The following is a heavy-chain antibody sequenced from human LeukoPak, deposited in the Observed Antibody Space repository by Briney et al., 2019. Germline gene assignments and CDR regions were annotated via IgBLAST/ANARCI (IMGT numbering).Heavy chain of an antibody. Sequence: GGSLRLSCVPSGFTFRAYWMSWIRQAPGKGPEWVAHLNQDASRRYYVGSVQGRFPISRDNAKNSLYLQMNSLSIEDTAVYYCARDEGGGWYQEDSWGQGTLVTVSS. V-gene: IGHV3-7*01. J-gene: IGHJ4*02. CDR1: GFTFRAYW. CDR2: LNQDASRR. CDR3: ARDEGGGWYQEDS. D-gene: IGHD6-19*01.